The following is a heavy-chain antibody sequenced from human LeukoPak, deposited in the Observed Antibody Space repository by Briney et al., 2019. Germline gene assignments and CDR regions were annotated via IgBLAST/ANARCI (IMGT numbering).Heavy chain of an antibody. CDR2: ISGDGEST. Sequence: GASLRLSCAASGFTFTSYALDWVRQAPGKGLEWISVISGDGESTHYADSVKGRFTIYRDNSKNTLYLQMNSLRDEDTAVYYCARDEYKADAYWGQGTLVTVSS. CDR3: ARDEYKADAY. CDR1: GFTFTSYA. V-gene: IGHV3-23*01. J-gene: IGHJ4*02. D-gene: IGHD2/OR15-2a*01.